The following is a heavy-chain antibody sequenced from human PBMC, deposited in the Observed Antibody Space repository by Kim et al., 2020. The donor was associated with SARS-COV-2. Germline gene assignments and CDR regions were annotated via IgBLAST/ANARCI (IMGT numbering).Heavy chain of an antibody. V-gene: IGHV3-48*02. Sequence: GGSLRLSCAASGFTFSSYSMNWVRQAPGKGLEWVSYISSSSSTIYYADSVKGRFTISRDNAKNSLYLQMNSLRDEDTAVYYCARIAASFRNNWFDPWGQGTLVTVSP. CDR2: ISSSSSTI. CDR1: GFTFSSYS. D-gene: IGHD6-25*01. CDR3: ARIAASFRNNWFDP. J-gene: IGHJ5*02.